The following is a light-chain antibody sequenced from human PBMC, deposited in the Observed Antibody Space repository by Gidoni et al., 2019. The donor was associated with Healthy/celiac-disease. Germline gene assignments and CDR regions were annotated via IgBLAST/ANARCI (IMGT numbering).Light chain of an antibody. V-gene: IGKV4-1*01. CDR1: QSVLYSSNNKNY. CDR2: WAS. Sequence: IVMTQSPASLAVSLGERATINCKSSQSVLYSSNNKNYLAWYQQKPGQPPKLLIYWASTRESGVPDRFSGSGSGTDFTLTISSLQAEDVAVYYCQQYYSTPRTFGQXTKVEIK. CDR3: QQYYSTPRT. J-gene: IGKJ1*01.